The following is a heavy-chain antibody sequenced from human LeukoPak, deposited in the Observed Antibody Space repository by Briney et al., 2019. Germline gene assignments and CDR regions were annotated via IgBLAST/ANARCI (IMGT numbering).Heavy chain of an antibody. V-gene: IGHV4-61*02. CDR1: GGSISSGSYY. CDR3: ARRRHYYGSGSYFPLTN. Sequence: SETLSLTCTVSGGSISSGSYYWTWIRQPAGKGLEWIGRIFTSGSTNYNPSLKSRVTISVDTSKNQFSLKLSSVTAADTAVYYCARRRHYYGSGSYFPLTNWGQGTLVTVSS. CDR2: IFTSGST. J-gene: IGHJ4*02. D-gene: IGHD3-10*01.